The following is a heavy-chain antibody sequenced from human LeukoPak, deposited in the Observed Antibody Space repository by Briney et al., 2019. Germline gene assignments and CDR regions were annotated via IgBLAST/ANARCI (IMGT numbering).Heavy chain of an antibody. CDR3: ARDARWNWNYVDY. J-gene: IGHJ4*02. Sequence: GGSLRPSCAASGFTFSSYSMNWVRQAPGKGLEWVSSISSSSSYIYYADSVKGRFTISRDNAKNSLYLQMNGLRAEDTAVYYCARDARWNWNYVDYWGQGTLVTVSS. CDR2: ISSSSSYI. V-gene: IGHV3-21*01. CDR1: GFTFSSYS. D-gene: IGHD1-1*01.